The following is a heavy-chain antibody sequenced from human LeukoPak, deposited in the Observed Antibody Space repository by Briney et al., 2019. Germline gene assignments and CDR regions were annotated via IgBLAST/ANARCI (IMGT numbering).Heavy chain of an antibody. D-gene: IGHD3-22*01. J-gene: IGHJ5*02. V-gene: IGHV3-30*02. CDR3: AKDQYYYDSSGYYPNWFDP. CDR2: IRYDGSNK. Sequence: PGGSLRLSCAASGFTFSSYGMHWVRQAPGKGLEWVAFIRYDGSNKYYADSVKGRFTISRDNSKNTLYLQMNSLRAEDTAVYYCAKDQYYYDSSGYYPNWFDPWGQGTLVTVSS. CDR1: GFTFSSYG.